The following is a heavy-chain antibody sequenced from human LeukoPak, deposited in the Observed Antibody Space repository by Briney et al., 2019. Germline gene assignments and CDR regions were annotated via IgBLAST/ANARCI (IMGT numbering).Heavy chain of an antibody. Sequence: PSEILSLTCTVSGGSISSYYWSWIRQPPGKGLEWIGYIYYSGSTNYNPSLKSRVTISVDTSKNQFSLKLSSVTAADTAVYYCARGPLPDYYDSSGSLDYWGQGTLVTVSS. CDR2: IYYSGST. CDR3: ARGPLPDYYDSSGSLDY. D-gene: IGHD3-22*01. CDR1: GGSISSYY. J-gene: IGHJ4*02. V-gene: IGHV4-59*01.